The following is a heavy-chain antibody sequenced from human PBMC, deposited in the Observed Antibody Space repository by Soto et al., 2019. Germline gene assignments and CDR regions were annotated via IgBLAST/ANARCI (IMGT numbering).Heavy chain of an antibody. Sequence: ASVKVSCKVSGYTLTELSIHWVRQAPGEGLEWMGGFDPEDGEKIYAQKFQGRVTMTEDTSTDTAYMELSSLRSEDTAVYYCATRLKWFGESFNWFDPWGEGT. J-gene: IGHJ5*02. CDR1: GYTLTELS. CDR3: ATRLKWFGESFNWFDP. CDR2: FDPEDGEK. D-gene: IGHD3-10*01. V-gene: IGHV1-24*01.